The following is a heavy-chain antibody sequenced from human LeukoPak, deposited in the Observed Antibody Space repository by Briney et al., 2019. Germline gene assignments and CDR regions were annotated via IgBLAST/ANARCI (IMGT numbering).Heavy chain of an antibody. Sequence: ASVKVSCKASGDTFTSYGISWVRQAPGQGLEWMGWISAYNGNTNYAQKLQGRVTMTTDTSTSTAYMELRSLRSDDTAVYYCARGTLDYDILTGYYLSAFDIWGQGTMVTVSS. D-gene: IGHD3-9*01. V-gene: IGHV1-18*01. CDR3: ARGTLDYDILTGYYLSAFDI. CDR2: ISAYNGNT. J-gene: IGHJ3*02. CDR1: GDTFTSYG.